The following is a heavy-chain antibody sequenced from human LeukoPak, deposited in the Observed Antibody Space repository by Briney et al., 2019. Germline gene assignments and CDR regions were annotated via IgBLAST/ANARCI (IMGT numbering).Heavy chain of an antibody. CDR1: GGSISSYY. Sequence: SETLSLTCTVSGGSISSYYWSWIRQPPGKGLEWIGYIYNNGSTNYNPSLKSRVTISVDTSKNQVSLKLSSVTAADTAVYYCARKDGDYWGQGILVTVSS. J-gene: IGHJ4*02. D-gene: IGHD2-15*01. CDR2: IYNNGST. CDR3: ARKDGDY. V-gene: IGHV4-59*01.